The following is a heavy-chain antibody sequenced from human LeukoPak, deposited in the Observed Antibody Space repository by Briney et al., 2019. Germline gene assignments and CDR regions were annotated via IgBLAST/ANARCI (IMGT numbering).Heavy chain of an antibody. CDR3: ARSRDGDYYGMDV. CDR2: INPNSGGT. J-gene: IGHJ6*04. V-gene: IGHV1-2*04. Sequence: GASVKVSCKASGYTFTGYYMHWVRQAPGLGLEWMGWINPNSGGTNYAQKFQGWVTMTRDTSISTAYMELSRLRSDDTAVYYCARSRDGDYYGMDVWGKGTTVTVSS. D-gene: IGHD4-17*01. CDR1: GYTFTGYY.